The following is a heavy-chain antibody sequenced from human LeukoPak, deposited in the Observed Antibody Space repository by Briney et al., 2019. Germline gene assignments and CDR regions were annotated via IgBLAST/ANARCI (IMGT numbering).Heavy chain of an antibody. J-gene: IGHJ4*02. CDR2: ISGSGGDT. Sequence: HPGGSLRLSCAASGFTFSNFLMTWVRQAPGKGPEWVSAISGSGGDTYYADSVKGRFTISRDNSKNTLYPQMNSLRAEDTAVYYCAKKGATTGDFDYWGQGTLVTVSS. D-gene: IGHD1-26*01. CDR3: AKKGATTGDFDY. CDR1: GFTFSNFL. V-gene: IGHV3-23*01.